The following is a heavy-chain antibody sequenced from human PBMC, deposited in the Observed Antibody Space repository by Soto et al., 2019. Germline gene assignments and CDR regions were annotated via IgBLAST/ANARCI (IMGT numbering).Heavy chain of an antibody. D-gene: IGHD6-19*01. CDR3: AKAATTGWFYFDS. CDR2: ISYDGSNK. J-gene: IGHJ4*02. CDR1: GFTFSSYG. Sequence: GGSLRLSCAASGFTFSSYGIHWVRQAPGKGLEWVAVISYDGSNKYYADSVKGRFTISRDNSKNTLYLQMNSLRAEDTAVYYCAKAATTGWFYFDSWGQGTLVTVSS. V-gene: IGHV3-30*18.